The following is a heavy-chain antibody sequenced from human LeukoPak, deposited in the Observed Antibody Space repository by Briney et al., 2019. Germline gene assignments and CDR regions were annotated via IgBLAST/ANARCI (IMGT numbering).Heavy chain of an antibody. D-gene: IGHD2-21*02. CDR2: IYYSGST. CDR1: GGSISCGGYY. J-gene: IGHJ4*02. Sequence: PSQTLSLTCTVSGGSISCGGYYWSWIRQHPGKGLEWIGYIYYSGSTYYNPSLKSRVTISVDTSKNQFSLKLSYVTAADTAGYNSARKVRYGGGDCYSNWGPGTLVTVSS. CDR3: ARKVRYGGGDCYSN. V-gene: IGHV4-31*03.